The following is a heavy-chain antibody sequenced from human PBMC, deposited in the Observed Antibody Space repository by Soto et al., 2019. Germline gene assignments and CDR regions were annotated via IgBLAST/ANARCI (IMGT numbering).Heavy chain of an antibody. CDR2: ITLYNGNT. CDR1: GYTFTCCS. CDR3: ARFGYGGASCYFDY. D-gene: IGHD4-17*01. Sequence: ASVKVSCKASGYTFTCCSLHWLQQAPGQGLERMRWITLYNGNTNYAKKFQGRVTITRDMSLRTAYIELSSLRSEDSAVYYWARFGYGGASCYFDYWGQGTLVTVSS. J-gene: IGHJ4*02. V-gene: IGHV1-45*02.